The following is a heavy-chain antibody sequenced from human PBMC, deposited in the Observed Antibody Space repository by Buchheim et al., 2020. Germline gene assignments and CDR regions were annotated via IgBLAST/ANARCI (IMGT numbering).Heavy chain of an antibody. D-gene: IGHD1-26*01. J-gene: IGHJ4*02. Sequence: EVQLVESGGGLVQPGGSLRLSCAASGFTFSSYEMNWVRQAPGKGLEWVPYITSGGTTIYYAGSVKGRFTISRDNAKNSLYLQMNSLRAEDTAIYYCGGRSYFDYWGQGTL. CDR2: ITSGGTTI. V-gene: IGHV3-48*03. CDR3: GGRSYFDY. CDR1: GFTFSSYE.